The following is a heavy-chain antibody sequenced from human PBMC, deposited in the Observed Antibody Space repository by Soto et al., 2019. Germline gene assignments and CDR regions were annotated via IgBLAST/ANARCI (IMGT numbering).Heavy chain of an antibody. V-gene: IGHV4-30-2*01. CDR1: GGSISSGGYS. CDR3: ARGREEADYYYGMDV. Sequence: PSETLSLTCAVSGGSISSGGYSWSWIRQPPGKGLEWIGYIYHSGSTYYNPSLKSRVTISVDRSKNQFSLKLSSVTAADTAVYYCARGREEADYYYGMDVWGQGTTVTVSS. D-gene: IGHD1-26*01. J-gene: IGHJ6*02. CDR2: IYHSGST.